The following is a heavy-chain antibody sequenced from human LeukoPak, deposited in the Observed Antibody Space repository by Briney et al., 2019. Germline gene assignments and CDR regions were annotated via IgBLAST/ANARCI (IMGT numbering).Heavy chain of an antibody. CDR2: IYYSGST. J-gene: IGHJ4*02. CDR1: GGSISSSSYY. CDR3: ARPSRAAAGTFDY. V-gene: IGHV4-39*01. D-gene: IGHD6-13*01. Sequence: PSETLSLTCTVSGGSISSSSYYWGWIRQPPGKGLEWIGSIYYSGSTYYNPSPTSRVTISVDTSKNQFSLKLSSVTAAGTAVYYCARPSRAAAGTFDYWGQGTLVTVSS.